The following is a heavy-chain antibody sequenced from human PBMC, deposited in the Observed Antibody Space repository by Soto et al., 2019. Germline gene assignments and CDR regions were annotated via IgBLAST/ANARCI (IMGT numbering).Heavy chain of an antibody. CDR3: AKTASMTIRDGFDH. D-gene: IGHD4-17*01. CDR2: ISGSGSNP. J-gene: IGHJ4*02. V-gene: IGHV3-23*01. CDR1: GFTFSSYA. Sequence: EVQVLESGGGLVQPGGSLRLSCAASGFTFSSYAMSWVRQAQGQGLEWVSAISGSGSNPDYADSVKGRFTISRDNSKNTLYLEMNSLRSEDTALYYCAKTASMTIRDGFDHWGQGTLVTVSS.